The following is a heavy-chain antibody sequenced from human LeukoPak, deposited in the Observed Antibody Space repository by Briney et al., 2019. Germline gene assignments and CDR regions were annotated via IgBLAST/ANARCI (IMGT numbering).Heavy chain of an antibody. CDR3: ARAGRVVVPAAHPTGYYYYMDV. D-gene: IGHD2-2*01. V-gene: IGHV1-69*13. Sequence: GASVKVSCKASGYTFTSYGISWVRQAPGQGLEWMGGIIPIFGTANYAQKFQGRVTITADESTSTAYMELSSLRSEDTAVYYCARAGRVVVPAAHPTGYYYYMDVWGKETTVTVSS. CDR2: IIPIFGTA. J-gene: IGHJ6*03. CDR1: GYTFTSYG.